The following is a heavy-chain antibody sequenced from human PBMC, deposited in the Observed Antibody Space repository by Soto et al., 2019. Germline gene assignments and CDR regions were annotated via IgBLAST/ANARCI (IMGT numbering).Heavy chain of an antibody. CDR3: ARFREDYGYTVDAFDI. Sequence: QVQLQESGPGLVKPSETLSLTCTVSGGSISSYYWSWIRQPPGKGLEWIGYIYYSGSTNYNPSLKSRVTISVDTSTNQCSLKLSSVTAADTAVYYCARFREDYGYTVDAFDIWGQGTMVTVSS. D-gene: IGHD4-17*01. CDR2: IYYSGST. J-gene: IGHJ3*02. V-gene: IGHV4-59*01. CDR1: GGSISSYY.